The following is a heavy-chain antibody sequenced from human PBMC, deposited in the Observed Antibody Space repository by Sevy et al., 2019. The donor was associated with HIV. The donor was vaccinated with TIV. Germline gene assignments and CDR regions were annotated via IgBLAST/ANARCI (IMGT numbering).Heavy chain of an antibody. CDR2: ISWNGGSI. J-gene: IGHJ6*02. CDR1: GFTFDDYA. V-gene: IGHV3-9*01. CDR3: AKDIGYCSGGSCYIYGMDV. Sequence: GGSLRLSCAASGFTFDDYAMHWVRQAPGKGLEWVSGISWNGGSIGYADSVKGRFTISRDNAKNSLYLQMNSLRAEDTALYYCAKDIGYCSGGSCYIYGMDVWGQGTTVTVSS. D-gene: IGHD2-15*01.